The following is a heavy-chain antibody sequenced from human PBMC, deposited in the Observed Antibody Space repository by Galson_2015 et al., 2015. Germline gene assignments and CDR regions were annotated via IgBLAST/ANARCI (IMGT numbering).Heavy chain of an antibody. V-gene: IGHV3-9*01. Sequence: SLRLSCAASGFTFDDYAMYWVRHAPGKGLEWVSGISWNSGSIGYADSVKGRFTISRDNAKNSLYLQMNSLRAEDTALYYCAKDMRRSSNGRSLFDYWGQGTLVTVSS. CDR3: AKDMRRSSNGRSLFDY. CDR1: GFTFDDYA. D-gene: IGHD6-13*01. CDR2: ISWNSGSI. J-gene: IGHJ4*02.